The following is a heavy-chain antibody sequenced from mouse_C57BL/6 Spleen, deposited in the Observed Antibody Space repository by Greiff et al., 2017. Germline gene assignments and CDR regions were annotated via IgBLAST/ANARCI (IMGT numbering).Heavy chain of an antibody. V-gene: IGHV5-6*01. CDR3: ARHPLTGYGCDY. CDR1: GFTFSSYG. Sequence: EVQGVESGGDLVKPGGSLKLSCAASGFTFSSYGMSWVRQTPDKRLEWVATISSGGSYTYYPDSVKGRFTISRDNAKNTLYLQMSSLKSEDTAMYYCARHPLTGYGCDYWGQGTTLTVSS. CDR2: ISSGGSYT. J-gene: IGHJ2*01. D-gene: IGHD4-1*01.